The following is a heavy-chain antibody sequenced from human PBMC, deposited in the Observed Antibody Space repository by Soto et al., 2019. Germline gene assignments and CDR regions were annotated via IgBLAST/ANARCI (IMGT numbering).Heavy chain of an antibody. CDR3: AGVLRGWFDP. Sequence: SETLSLTCAVSGGSLTSANSWTWVRQPPGGGLERIGEISHSGISSYKASLKSRVTRSVGRTKNDIHLKLTSLTAAGPAVSSCAGVLRGWFDPWGQGTQVTVSS. CDR2: ISHSGIS. CDR1: GGSLTSANS. V-gene: IGHV4-4*02. J-gene: IGHJ5*02.